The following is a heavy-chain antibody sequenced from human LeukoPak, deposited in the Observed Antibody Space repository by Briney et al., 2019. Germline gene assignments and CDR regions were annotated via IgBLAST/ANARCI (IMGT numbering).Heavy chain of an antibody. CDR3: ARVADGY. D-gene: IGHD5-24*01. J-gene: IGHJ4*02. CDR2: IYNSGST. CDR1: GGSISSYH. V-gene: IGHV4-59*01. Sequence: SETLSLTCTVSGGSISSYHWSWIRQPPGKGLEWIGYIYNSGSTNYNPSLKSRVTISVDTSKNQFSLKLSSVTAADTAVYYCARVADGYWGQGTLVTVSS.